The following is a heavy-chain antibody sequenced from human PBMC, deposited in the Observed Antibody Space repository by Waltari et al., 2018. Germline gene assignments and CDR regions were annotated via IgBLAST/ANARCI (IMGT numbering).Heavy chain of an antibody. J-gene: IGHJ4*02. Sequence: EVQLVESGGGLVQPGGSLRLSCTASGFTFSSYAMSWVRQAPGKGLEWVSAISGSGGSTYYADSVKGRFTISRDNSKNTLYLQMNSLRAEDTAVYYCAKFYDFWSGYSPPSAYFDYWGQGTLVTVSS. V-gene: IGHV3-23*04. CDR2: ISGSGGST. CDR1: GFTFSSYA. D-gene: IGHD3-3*01. CDR3: AKFYDFWSGYSPPSAYFDY.